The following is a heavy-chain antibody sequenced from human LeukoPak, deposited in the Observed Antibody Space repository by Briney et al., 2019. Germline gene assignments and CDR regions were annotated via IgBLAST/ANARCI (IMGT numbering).Heavy chain of an antibody. CDR3: ARHRPPPDIVVVVAATGFDP. CDR2: IYYSGST. Sequence: SETLSLTCTVSGYSISSGYYWGWIRQPPGKGLEWIGSIYYSGSTYYNPSLKSRVTISVDTSKNQFSLKLSSVTAADTAVYYCARHRPPPDIVVVVAATGFDPWGQGTLVTDSS. J-gene: IGHJ5*02. V-gene: IGHV4-38-2*02. D-gene: IGHD2-15*01. CDR1: GYSISSGYY.